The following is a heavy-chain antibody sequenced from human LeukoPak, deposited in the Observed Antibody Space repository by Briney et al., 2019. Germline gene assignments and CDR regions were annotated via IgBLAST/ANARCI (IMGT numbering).Heavy chain of an antibody. Sequence: ASVKVSCKASGYTFTAYYMSWMRQAPGQGLEWMAWINPNTGDTNYAQKFQGRVTMTRDTSISTAYMELSSLTSDDTAVYYCARGFNLDSWGQGALVTVSS. J-gene: IGHJ5*01. CDR1: GYTFTAYY. CDR2: INPNTGDT. V-gene: IGHV1-2*02. CDR3: ARGFNLDS.